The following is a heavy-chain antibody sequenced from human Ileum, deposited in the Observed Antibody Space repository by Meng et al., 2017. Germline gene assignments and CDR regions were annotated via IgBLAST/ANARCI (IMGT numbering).Heavy chain of an antibody. D-gene: IGHD2-21*01. CDR3: VRDGETGVNDYDY. J-gene: IGHJ4*02. CDR2: IKTDGTEK. Sequence: GGSLRLSCAVSGFTFSDHWMNWVRQAPGKGLEWVANIKTDGTEKFYVDSVKGRFTISRDNAKNSLYLQMDSLRVEDTAIYYCVRDGETGVNDYDYWGQGTLVTVSS. CDR1: GFTFSDHW. V-gene: IGHV3-7*01.